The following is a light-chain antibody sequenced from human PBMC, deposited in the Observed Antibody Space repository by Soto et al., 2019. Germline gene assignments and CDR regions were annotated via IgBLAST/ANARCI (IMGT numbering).Light chain of an antibody. Sequence: QSVLTQPASVSGSPGQSITISCTGTSSDVGSYNLVSWYQQHPGKAPKLMIYEGSKRPSGVSNRFSGSKSGNTASLTISGLQPEDTALYYCCSYTRSGTLSFGGGTQLTVL. CDR3: CSYTRSGTLS. CDR1: SSDVGSYNL. J-gene: IGLJ2*01. V-gene: IGLV2-14*02. CDR2: EGS.